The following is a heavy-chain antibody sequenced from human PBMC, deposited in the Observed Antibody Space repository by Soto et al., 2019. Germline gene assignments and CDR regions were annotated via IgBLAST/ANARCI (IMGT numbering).Heavy chain of an antibody. J-gene: IGHJ6*02. D-gene: IGHD6-13*01. CDR2: IIPIFGTA. CDR3: ARGYFRQQLAHYYYYGMDV. Sequence: SVKVSCKASGGTFSSYAISWVRQAPGQGLEWMGGIIPIFGTANYAQKFQGRVTITADESTSTAYMELSSLRSEDTAVYYCARGYFRQQLAHYYYYGMDVWGQGTTVTVSS. V-gene: IGHV1-69*13. CDR1: GGTFSSYA.